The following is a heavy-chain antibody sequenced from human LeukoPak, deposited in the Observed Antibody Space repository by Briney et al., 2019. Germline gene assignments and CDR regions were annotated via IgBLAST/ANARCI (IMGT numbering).Heavy chain of an antibody. D-gene: IGHD4-17*01. J-gene: IGHJ4*02. CDR1: GFTFSNYA. CDR3: AKDIDYGDYVVS. CDR2: ISESGGNT. Sequence: GGSLRLSCAASGFTFSNYAMNWVRQAPGKGLEWVSGISESGGNTFYADSVKGRFTISRDNSKNTLFLQMNSLRAEDTAVYYCAKDIDYGDYVVSWGQGTLVTVSS. V-gene: IGHV3-23*01.